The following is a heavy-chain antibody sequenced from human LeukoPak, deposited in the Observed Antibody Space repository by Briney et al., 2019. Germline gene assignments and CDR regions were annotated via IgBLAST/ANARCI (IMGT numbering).Heavy chain of an antibody. CDR3: ARDPPGIAASGTYY. D-gene: IGHD6-13*01. CDR1: GFSVSNNY. Sequence: EGSLRLSCAVSGFSVSNNYMNWVRQAPGKGLEWVSLIYSRGGTSYADSVKGRFTISRDSSKNTLFLQMNSLRVEDAAVYYCARDPPGIAASGTYYWGQGTLVTVSS. V-gene: IGHV3-53*01. CDR2: IYSRGGT. J-gene: IGHJ4*02.